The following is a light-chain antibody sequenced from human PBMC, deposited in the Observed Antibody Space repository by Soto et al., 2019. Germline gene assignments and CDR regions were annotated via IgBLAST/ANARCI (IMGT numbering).Light chain of an antibody. J-gene: IGKJ4*01. V-gene: IGKV3-15*01. CDR2: DTS. CDR1: QSVGST. CDR3: QRFNRWPLS. Sequence: EIVLTQSPAALSVSPGERVTLPCWASQSVGSTLNWYQQRPGQAPRLLIYDTSIRATGIPARFSGSGSGTEFTLTIASLQSEDFGVYYCQRFNRWPLSFGGGTKV.